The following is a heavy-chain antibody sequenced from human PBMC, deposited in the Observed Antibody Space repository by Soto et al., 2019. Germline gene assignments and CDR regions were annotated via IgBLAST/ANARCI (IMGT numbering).Heavy chain of an antibody. CDR3: ARDTVGGWYLVEGFDY. CDR2: IWYDGSNK. J-gene: IGHJ4*02. D-gene: IGHD6-19*01. Sequence: GGSLRLSCAASGFSFSSYGMHWVRQAPGKGLEWVAVIWYDGSNKYYADSVKGRFTISRDNSKNTVFLEMNSLRAEDTAVYYCARDTVGGWYLVEGFDYWGQGTLVTVSS. V-gene: IGHV3-33*01. CDR1: GFSFSSYG.